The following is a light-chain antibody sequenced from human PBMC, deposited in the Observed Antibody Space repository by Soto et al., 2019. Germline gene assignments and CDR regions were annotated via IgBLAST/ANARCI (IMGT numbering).Light chain of an antibody. CDR3: QKYDSVPWS. Sequence: DIQMTQSPSSLAASVGDRVTITCRASQGIGNNLAWYQQNPGKVPKVLIYTASTLHSGVASRFSGSGSGTEFTLTINSLQPEDVATYFCQKYDSVPWSVGQGTRVEI. V-gene: IGKV1-27*01. CDR2: TAS. J-gene: IGKJ1*01. CDR1: QGIGNN.